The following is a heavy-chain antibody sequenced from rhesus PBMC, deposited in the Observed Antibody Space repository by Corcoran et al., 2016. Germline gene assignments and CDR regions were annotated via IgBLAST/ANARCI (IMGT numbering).Heavy chain of an antibody. V-gene: IGHV4-80*01. Sequence: QVQLQESGPGLVKPSETLSLTCAVSGGSFSSYWWSCVRQPPGKGLEWDGGINGNSGRTNYNPSLKSRVTISKDASKNHFSLKLSSVTAADTAVYYCAREGSYYGLDSWGQGVVVTVSS. CDR1: GGSFSSYW. CDR2: INGNSGRT. D-gene: IGHD4-29*01. J-gene: IGHJ6*01. CDR3: AREGSYYGLDS.